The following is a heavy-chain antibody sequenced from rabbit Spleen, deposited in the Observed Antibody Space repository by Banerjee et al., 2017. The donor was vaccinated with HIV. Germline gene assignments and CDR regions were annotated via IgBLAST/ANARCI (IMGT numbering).Heavy chain of an antibody. V-gene: IGHV1S47*01. J-gene: IGHJ6*01. D-gene: IGHD8-1*01. CDR3: ARDAGTSFSTYGMDL. CDR2: IYAAKVST. Sequence: QEQLVETGGGLIQPGGYLTLSCKASGIEFTKYYITWDRQAPGMGLECIGIIYAAKVSTDYASWVNGRFTISSDNAQSTVDLKMTSLTAADTATYFCARDAGTSFSTYGMDLWGPGTLVTVS. CDR1: GIEFTKYY.